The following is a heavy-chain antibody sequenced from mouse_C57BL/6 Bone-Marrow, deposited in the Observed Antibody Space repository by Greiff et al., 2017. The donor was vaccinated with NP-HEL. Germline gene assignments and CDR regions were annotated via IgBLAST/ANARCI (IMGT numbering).Heavy chain of an antibody. V-gene: IGHV1-81*01. J-gene: IGHJ1*03. CDR3: ARWGDGYYVWYFDV. CDR2: IYPRSGNT. CDR1: GYTFTSYG. D-gene: IGHD2-3*01. Sequence: VKLMESGAELARPGASVKLSCKASGYTFTSYGISWVKQRTGQGLEWIGEIYPRSGNTYYNEKFKGKATLTADKSSSTAYMELRSLTSEDSAVYFCARWGDGYYVWYFDVWGTVTTVTVSS.